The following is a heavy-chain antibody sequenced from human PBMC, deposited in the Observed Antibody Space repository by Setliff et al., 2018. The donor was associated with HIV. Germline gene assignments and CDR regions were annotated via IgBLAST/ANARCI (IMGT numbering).Heavy chain of an antibody. CDR1: GFTFNGYA. D-gene: IGHD3-3*01. CDR2: ISSSSSSI. CDR3: VRDPGGIFDAFDV. V-gene: IGHV3-48*02. Sequence: PGGSLRLSCVGSGFTFNGYAMNWVRQAPGKGLEWVSYISSSSSSIYYGDSVEGRFTISRDNAKNSLDLEIHSLTDEDTAVYYCVRDPGGIFDAFDVWGQGTMVTVSS. J-gene: IGHJ3*01.